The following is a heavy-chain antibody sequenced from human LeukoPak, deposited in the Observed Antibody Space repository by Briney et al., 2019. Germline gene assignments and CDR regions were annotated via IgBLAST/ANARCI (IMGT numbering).Heavy chain of an antibody. D-gene: IGHD4-17*01. V-gene: IGHV3-23*01. CDR1: GFTLSGYF. CDR2: IDGSGGNT. CDR3: ARWSRLSYADAL. J-gene: IGHJ4*02. Sequence: GGSLRLSCAASGFTLSGYFMSWVRQAPGKGLEWVSSIDGSGGNTYYADSVKGRFTISRDNSKDTVFLQMNSLGADDTAVYYCARWSRLSYADALGGQGNLVTVSS.